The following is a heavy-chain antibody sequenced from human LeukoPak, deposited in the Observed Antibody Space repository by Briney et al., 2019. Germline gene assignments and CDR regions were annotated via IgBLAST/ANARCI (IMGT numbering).Heavy chain of an antibody. CDR1: GFTFSGYG. Sequence: GGSLRLSCAASGFTFSGYGMHWVRQAPGKGLEWVAVIWYDGSNKFYADSVKGRVTISRDNSKNTLYLQMNSLKAEDTAVYYCARPPMVRGVIITGDDVFDIWGQGTMVTVSS. J-gene: IGHJ3*02. V-gene: IGHV3-33*01. CDR2: IWYDGSNK. CDR3: ARPPMVRGVIITGDDVFDI. D-gene: IGHD3-10*01.